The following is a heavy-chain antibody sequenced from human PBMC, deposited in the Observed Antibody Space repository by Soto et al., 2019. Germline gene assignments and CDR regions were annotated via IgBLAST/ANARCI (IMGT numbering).Heavy chain of an antibody. J-gene: IGHJ4*02. CDR2: ISARGDII. CDR1: GFSFSTYA. V-gene: IGHV3-23*01. Sequence: EVQLLESGGGLIQPGGSLRLSCAASGFSFSTYAMSWVHQAPGKGLEWVSTISARGDIIYYADSVKGRFTISRDNSRNTLYLQMKSLRAEDTAIYYRAKDRGDGAYWGRGTLVTVSS. D-gene: IGHD3-10*01. CDR3: AKDRGDGAY.